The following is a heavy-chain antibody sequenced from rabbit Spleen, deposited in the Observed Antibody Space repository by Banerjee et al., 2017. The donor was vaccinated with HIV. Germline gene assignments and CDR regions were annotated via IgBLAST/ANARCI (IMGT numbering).Heavy chain of an antibody. J-gene: IGHJ4*01. CDR3: VREAGYGGYGDANL. CDR1: GVSLSDKA. CDR2: IVPIFGVT. V-gene: IGHV1S47*01. Sequence: EQLEESGGGLVKPEGSLTLTCKASGVSLSDKAVMCWVRQAPGKGLEWIGYIVPIFGVTYYASWVNGRFTISSHNAQNTLFLQLNSLTAADTATYFCVREAGYGGYGDANLWGPGTLVTVS. D-gene: IGHD6-1*01.